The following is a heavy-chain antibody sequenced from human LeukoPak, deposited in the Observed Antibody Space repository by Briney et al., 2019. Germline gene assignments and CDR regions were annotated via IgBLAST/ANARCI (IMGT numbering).Heavy chain of an antibody. D-gene: IGHD3-3*01. J-gene: IGHJ4*02. Sequence: SETLSLTCIVSGGSTSGGNYYWGWIRRPPGKGLEWIGGISSSGNTYYNPSLKSRITISVDTSKNHFSLKLSSVTAADTAVYYCARLGAGPTYYDFWSGYSSFYFDYWGQGTLVTVSS. CDR2: ISSSGNT. V-gene: IGHV4-39*02. CDR3: ARLGAGPTYYDFWSGYSSFYFDY. CDR1: GGSTSGGNYY.